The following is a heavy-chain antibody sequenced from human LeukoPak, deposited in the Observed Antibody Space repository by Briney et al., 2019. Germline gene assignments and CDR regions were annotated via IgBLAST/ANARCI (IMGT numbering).Heavy chain of an antibody. CDR3: ASEPSGSLPRFDY. J-gene: IGHJ4*02. D-gene: IGHD1-26*01. V-gene: IGHV4-59*04. CDR2: IYHSGST. CDR1: GGSISSYY. Sequence: SETLSLTCTVSGGSISSYYWSWIRQPPGKGLEWIGYIYHSGSTYYNPSLKSRVTISVDRSKNQFSLKLSSVTAADTAVYYCASEPSGSLPRFDYWGQGTLVTVSS.